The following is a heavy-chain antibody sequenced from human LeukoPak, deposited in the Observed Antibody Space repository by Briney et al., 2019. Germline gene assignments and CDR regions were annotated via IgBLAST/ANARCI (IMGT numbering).Heavy chain of an antibody. CDR3: ARERNFYYFDY. D-gene: IGHD3-3*01. Sequence: GGSLRLSCAASGFTFDDYTMTWVRQAPGKGLEWVSSITGDCNYIFYADSVKGRFTISRDNAQNSLFLELNSLRGEDTAVYYCARERNFYYFDYWGQGALVTVSS. V-gene: IGHV3-21*01. J-gene: IGHJ4*02. CDR2: ITGDCNYI. CDR1: GFTFDDYT.